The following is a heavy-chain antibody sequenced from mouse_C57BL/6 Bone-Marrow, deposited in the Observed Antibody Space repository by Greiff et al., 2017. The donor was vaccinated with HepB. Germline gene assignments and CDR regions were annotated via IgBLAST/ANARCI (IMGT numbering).Heavy chain of an antibody. D-gene: IGHD2-1*01. Sequence: LQQPGAELVKPGASVKMSCKASGYTFTSYWITWVTQRPGQGLEWIGDIYPGSGSTNYNEKFKSKATLTVDTSSSTAYMQLSSLTSEDSAVYYCARSYYGNLFYAMDYWGQGTSVTVSS. CDR1: GYTFTSYW. CDR3: ARSYYGNLFYAMDY. CDR2: IYPGSGST. V-gene: IGHV1-55*01. J-gene: IGHJ4*01.